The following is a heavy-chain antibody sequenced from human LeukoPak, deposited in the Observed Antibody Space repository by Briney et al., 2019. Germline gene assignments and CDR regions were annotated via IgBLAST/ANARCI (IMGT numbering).Heavy chain of an antibody. Sequence: SQTLSLTCTVSGGSISSGGYYWSWIRQHPGKGLEWIGYIYYSGSTYCNPSLKSRVTISVDTSKNQFSLKLSSVTAADTAVYYCARDTPLLDYYYYGMDVWGQGTTVTVSS. CDR3: ARDTPLLDYYYYGMDV. V-gene: IGHV4-31*03. CDR1: GGSISSGGYY. D-gene: IGHD3-3*01. J-gene: IGHJ6*02. CDR2: IYYSGST.